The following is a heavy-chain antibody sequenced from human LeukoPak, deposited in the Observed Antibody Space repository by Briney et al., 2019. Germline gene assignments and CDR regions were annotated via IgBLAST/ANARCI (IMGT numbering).Heavy chain of an antibody. V-gene: IGHV3-11*01. J-gene: IGHJ4*02. CDR1: GFTFSDYS. CDR2: ISSSGSTI. Sequence: GGSLRLSCAASGFTFSDYSMSSIRQAPAKGVEWVSYISSSGSTIYYADTVKGRFTNYRDNAKNSLYLQMTSLEAEDTAVYYCARDPLGDSRGYCDYWGQGTLVTVSS. D-gene: IGHD3-22*01. CDR3: ARDPLGDSRGYCDY.